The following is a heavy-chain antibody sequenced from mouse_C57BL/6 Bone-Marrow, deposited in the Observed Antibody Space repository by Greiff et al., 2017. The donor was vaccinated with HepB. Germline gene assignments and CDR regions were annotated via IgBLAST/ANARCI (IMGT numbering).Heavy chain of an antibody. CDR1: GYAFSSSW. D-gene: IGHD2-14*01. CDR2: IYPGDGDT. J-gene: IGHJ3*01. V-gene: IGHV1-82*01. Sequence: QVQLKQSGPELVKPGASVKISCKASGYAFSSSWMNWVKQRPGKGLEWIGRIYPGDGDTNYNGKFKGKATLTADKSSSTAYMQLSSLTSEDSAVYFCARGYEGAFAYWGQGTLVTVSA. CDR3: ARGYEGAFAY.